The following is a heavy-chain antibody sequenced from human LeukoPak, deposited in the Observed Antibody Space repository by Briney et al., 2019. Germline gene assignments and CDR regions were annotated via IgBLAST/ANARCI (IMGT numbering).Heavy chain of an antibody. J-gene: IGHJ5*02. D-gene: IGHD4-17*01. CDR3: ASEGGRYGDYVGNWFDP. V-gene: IGHV1-2*02. CDR1: GYTFTGYY. Sequence: ASVKVSCKASGYTFTGYYMHWVRQAPGQGLEWMGWINPNSGGTNYAQKFQGRVTMTRDTSISTAYMELSRLRSDDTAVYYCASEGGRYGDYVGNWFDPWGQGTLVTVSS. CDR2: INPNSGGT.